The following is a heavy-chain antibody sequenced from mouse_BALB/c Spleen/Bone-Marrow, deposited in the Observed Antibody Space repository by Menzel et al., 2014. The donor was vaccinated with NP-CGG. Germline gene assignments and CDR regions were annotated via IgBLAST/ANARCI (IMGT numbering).Heavy chain of an antibody. CDR2: IRNKANGYTT. Sequence: DVMLVESGGGLVQPGGSLRLSCATSGFTFTDYYMNWVRQPPGKALEWLGFIRNKANGYTTEYSASVKSRFTISRDNSQNILYLQMNTLRVDNSATYYCARDKGRVFFDYWGQGTTRTVSS. V-gene: IGHV7-3*02. CDR1: GFTFTDYY. J-gene: IGHJ2*01. CDR3: ARDKGRVFFDY.